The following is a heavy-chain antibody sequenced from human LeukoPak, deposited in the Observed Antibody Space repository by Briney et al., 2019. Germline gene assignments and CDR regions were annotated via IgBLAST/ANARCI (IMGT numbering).Heavy chain of an antibody. CDR2: IKQDGSEK. Sequence: GGSLRLSCAASGFSFSSYWMSWVRQAPGKGLEWVANIKQDGSEKSYVDSVKGRFTISRDNSKNTLYLQMNSLRAEDTAVYYYARDGVYSSSWYDYWGQGTLVTVSS. CDR1: GFSFSSYW. D-gene: IGHD6-13*01. V-gene: IGHV3-7*01. CDR3: ARDGVYSSSWYDY. J-gene: IGHJ4*02.